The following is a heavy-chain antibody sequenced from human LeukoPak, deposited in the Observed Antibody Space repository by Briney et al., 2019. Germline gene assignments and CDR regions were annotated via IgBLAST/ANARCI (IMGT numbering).Heavy chain of an antibody. CDR3: ASRLSSTSCYDI. D-gene: IGHD2-2*01. CDR2: IYTSGST. J-gene: IGHJ3*02. CDR1: GGSISSGSYY. Sequence: NTSQTLSLTCTVSGGSISSGSYYWSWIRQPAGKGLEWIGRIYTSGSTNYNPSLKSRVTISVDTSKNQFSLKLNSVTAADTAVYYCASRLSSTSCYDIWGQGTMVTVSS. V-gene: IGHV4-61*02.